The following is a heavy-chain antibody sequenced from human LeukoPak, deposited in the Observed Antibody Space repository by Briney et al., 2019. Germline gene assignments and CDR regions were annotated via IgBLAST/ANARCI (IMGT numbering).Heavy chain of an antibody. V-gene: IGHV4-4*02. Sequence: SETLSLTGAVSGGSISSSNWWSWVRQPPGKGLEWIGEIYHSGSTNYNPSLKSRVTISVDKSKNQFSLKLSSVTAADTAVYYCASLIAVAGIGSFDYWGQGTLVTVSS. CDR2: IYHSGST. CDR3: ASLIAVAGIGSFDY. CDR1: GGSISSSNW. D-gene: IGHD6-19*01. J-gene: IGHJ4*02.